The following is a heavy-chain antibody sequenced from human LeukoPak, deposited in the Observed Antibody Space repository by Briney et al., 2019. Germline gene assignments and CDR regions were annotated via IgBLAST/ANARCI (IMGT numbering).Heavy chain of an antibody. CDR2: INHSGST. D-gene: IGHD6-6*01. J-gene: IGHJ2*01. CDR1: GGSFSGYY. Sequence: ASETLSLTCAVYGGSFSGYYWSWIRQPPGKGLEWIGEINHSGSTNYNPSLKSRVTISVDTSKNQFSLKLSPVTAADTAVYYCARAKYSSSSHWYFDLWGRGTLVTVSS. V-gene: IGHV4-34*01. CDR3: ARAKYSSSSHWYFDL.